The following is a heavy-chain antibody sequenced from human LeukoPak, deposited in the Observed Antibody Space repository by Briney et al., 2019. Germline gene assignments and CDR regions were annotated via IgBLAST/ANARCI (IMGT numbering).Heavy chain of an antibody. J-gene: IGHJ4*02. CDR2: IYYSGST. CDR1: GGSISSGDYY. Sequence: PSETLSLTCTVSGGSISSGDYYWSWIRQPPGKGLEWIGYIYYSGSTYYNPSLKSRVTISVDTSKNQFSLKLSSVTAADTAVYYCARGESERIFGVVIGFDYWGQGTLVTVSS. CDR3: ARGESERIFGVVIGFDY. V-gene: IGHV4-30-4*02. D-gene: IGHD3-3*01.